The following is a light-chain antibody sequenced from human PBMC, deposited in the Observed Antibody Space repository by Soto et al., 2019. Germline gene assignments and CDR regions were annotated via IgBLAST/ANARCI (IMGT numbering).Light chain of an antibody. J-gene: IGKJ2*01. CDR1: QSISNY. CDR3: QQSHGIPHT. V-gene: IGKV1-39*01. Sequence: DIPMTQSPSSLSASVGDRVTITCRASQSISNYLNWYQQKPGKAPKLLIYSASTLQSGVPSRFSGSGSGTDFTLTISSPQPEDFATYYCQQSHGIPHTFGQGTKLEIK. CDR2: SAS.